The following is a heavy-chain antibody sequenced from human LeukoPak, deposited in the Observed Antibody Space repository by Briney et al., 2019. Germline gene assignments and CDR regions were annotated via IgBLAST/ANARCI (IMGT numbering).Heavy chain of an antibody. CDR2: ISWNSGSI. V-gene: IGHV3-9*01. J-gene: IGHJ3*02. CDR1: GFTFDDYA. CDR3: AKDISGSFLEWFQDAFDI. Sequence: GGSLRLSCAASGFTFDDYAMHWVRQAPGKGLEWVSGISWNSGSIGYTDSVKGRFTISRDNAKNSPYLQMNSLRAEDTALYYCAKDISGSFLEWFQDAFDIWGQGTMVTVSS. D-gene: IGHD3-3*02.